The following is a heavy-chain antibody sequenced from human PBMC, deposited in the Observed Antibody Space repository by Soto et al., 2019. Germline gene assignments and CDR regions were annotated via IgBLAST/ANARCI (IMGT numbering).Heavy chain of an antibody. CDR3: ARGRTTGVDY. Sequence: QVQLVQSGAEGKKPGASVKVSCRASEYTFTGYYMHWVRQAPGQGLEWMGWINFNSGGTNYAQKFQGRVTMTRDTSINTAYMELSSLRSDDMAVYYCARGRTTGVDYWGQGTLVTVSS. CDR2: INFNSGGT. D-gene: IGHD3-10*01. J-gene: IGHJ4*02. V-gene: IGHV1-2*02. CDR1: EYTFTGYY.